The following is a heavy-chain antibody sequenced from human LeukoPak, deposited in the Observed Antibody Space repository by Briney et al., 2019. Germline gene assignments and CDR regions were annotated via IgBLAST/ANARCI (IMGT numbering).Heavy chain of an antibody. CDR2: IYWNDDK. CDR3: AHSRWPSLSFDL. D-gene: IGHD2-15*01. Sequence: SGPTLVKPTQTLTLTRTFSGFSLSTSGVGVGWIRQPPGKALEWLTLIYWNDDKRYSPSLKSRLTLTRDTSKNQVVLTLTNMDPVDTATYFCAHSRWPSLSFDLWGQGTVVTVSS. V-gene: IGHV2-5*01. CDR1: GFSLSTSGVG. J-gene: IGHJ4*02.